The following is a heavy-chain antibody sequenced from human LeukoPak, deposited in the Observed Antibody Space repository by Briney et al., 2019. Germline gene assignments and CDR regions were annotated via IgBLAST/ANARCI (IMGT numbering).Heavy chain of an antibody. J-gene: IGHJ5*02. Sequence: SVKVSCKASGGTFSSYAISWVRQAPGQGLEWMGGIIPIFGTANYAQKFQGRVTITADKSTSTAYMELSSLRSEDTAVYYCARQLVLGSTDWFDPWGQGTLVTVSS. D-gene: IGHD6-13*01. V-gene: IGHV1-69*06. CDR3: ARQLVLGSTDWFDP. CDR1: GGTFSSYA. CDR2: IIPIFGTA.